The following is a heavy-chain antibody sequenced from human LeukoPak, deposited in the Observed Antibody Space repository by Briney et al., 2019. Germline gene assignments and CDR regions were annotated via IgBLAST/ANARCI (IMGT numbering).Heavy chain of an antibody. CDR2: IYSGGST. J-gene: IGHJ3*02. Sequence: GGSLRLSCAASGFTFSSYAMSWVRQAPGKGLEWVSVIYSGGSTYYADSVKGRFTISRDNSKNTLYLQMNSLRAEDTAVYYCARDANYYYDSSGLGDAFDIWGQGTMVTVSS. CDR1: GFTFSSYA. CDR3: ARDANYYYDSSGLGDAFDI. D-gene: IGHD3-22*01. V-gene: IGHV3-66*02.